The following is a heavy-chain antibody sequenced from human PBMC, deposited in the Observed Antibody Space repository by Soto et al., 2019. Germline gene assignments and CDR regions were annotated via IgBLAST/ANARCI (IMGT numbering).Heavy chain of an antibody. J-gene: IGHJ4*02. CDR2: ISDRGDTT. CDR1: GFTFKSCT. V-gene: IGHV3-23*01. CDR3: AKGAPVAREVDY. Sequence: HPGGSLRLSCAASGFTFKSCTMGWVRQAPGKGLEWVSTISDRGDTTYYADSVKGRFTLSRDNSRNTLFLHMNDLRADDTAVYHCAKGAPVAREVDYWGLGTLVTVSS. D-gene: IGHD3-10*01.